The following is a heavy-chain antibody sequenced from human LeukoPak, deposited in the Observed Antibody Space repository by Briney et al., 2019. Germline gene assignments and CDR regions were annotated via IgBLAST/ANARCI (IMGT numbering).Heavy chain of an antibody. CDR1: GYTFTNYG. CDR2: ISAYKGNT. J-gene: IGHJ5*02. V-gene: IGHV1-18*01. D-gene: IGHD6-19*01. Sequence: GASVKVSCKASGYTFTNYGISWVRQAPGQGLEWMGWISAYKGNTNYAQKLQGRVTMTTDRSTSTAYMELRSLRSDDTAVYYCARDQAGIAVAAEYNWFDPWGQGTLVTVSS. CDR3: ARDQAGIAVAAEYNWFDP.